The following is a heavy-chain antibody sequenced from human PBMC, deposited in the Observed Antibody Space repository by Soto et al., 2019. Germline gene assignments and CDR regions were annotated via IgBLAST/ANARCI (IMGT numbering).Heavy chain of an antibody. J-gene: IGHJ5*02. D-gene: IGHD6-19*01. CDR2: ISYDGSNK. CDR3: AKDWVAVAGDNWFDP. CDR1: AVLPRSYG. Sequence: CYAASAVLPRSYGMLWVRQAPGKGLEWVAVISYDGSNKYYADSVKGRFTISRDNSKNTLYLQMNSLRAEDTAVYYCAKDWVAVAGDNWFDPWGQGT. V-gene: IGHV3-30*18.